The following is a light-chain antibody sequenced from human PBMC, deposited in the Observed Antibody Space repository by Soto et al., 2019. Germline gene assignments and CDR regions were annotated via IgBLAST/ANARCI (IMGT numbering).Light chain of an antibody. CDR3: HQYGSLYT. V-gene: IGKV3-20*01. J-gene: IGKJ2*01. Sequence: EIVLTQSPGTLSLSPGERATLSCRASQTVSSSYLAWYQQKPGQAPRLLIYGASSRATGIPDRFSGSGSGTDFTLTISRLETEDFAVYYCHQYGSLYTFGQGTKLEIK. CDR2: GAS. CDR1: QTVSSSY.